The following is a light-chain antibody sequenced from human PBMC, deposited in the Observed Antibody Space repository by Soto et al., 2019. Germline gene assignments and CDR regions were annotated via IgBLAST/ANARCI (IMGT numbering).Light chain of an antibody. V-gene: IGKV1-5*01. J-gene: IGKJ2*01. CDR2: DAS. Sequence: DIPMTQSPSTLSASVGDRVTITCRASQSISSWLAWYQQKPGKAPKLLIYDASSLESGVPSRFSGSGSGTEFPLTISSLQPDDFATYYCQQYNSYRMYTFGQGTKLEIK. CDR1: QSISSW. CDR3: QQYNSYRMYT.